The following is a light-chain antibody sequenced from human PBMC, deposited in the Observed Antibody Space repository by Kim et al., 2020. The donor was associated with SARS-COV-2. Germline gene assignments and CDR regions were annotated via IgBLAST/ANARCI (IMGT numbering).Light chain of an antibody. Sequence: DIQMTQSPSSLSASVGDRVTITCRASQSISSYLNWYQQKPGKAPKLLIYAASSLQSGVPSRFSGSGSGTDFTLTISSLQPEDFATYYCPQSYSTPYTFGHGTKLVI. V-gene: IGKV1-39*01. CDR2: AAS. CDR3: PQSYSTPYT. CDR1: QSISSY. J-gene: IGKJ2*01.